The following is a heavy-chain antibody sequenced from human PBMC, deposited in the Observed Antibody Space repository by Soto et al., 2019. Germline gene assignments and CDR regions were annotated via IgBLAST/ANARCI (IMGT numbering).Heavy chain of an antibody. CDR1: RGTNKSYV. J-gene: IGHJ6*02. CDR3: ARGLTVYSAVGHYYYAMDD. CDR2: FIPLFGTP. V-gene: IGHV1-69*01. Sequence: QVQLVQSGAEVKKPGSSVKVSCKASRGTNKSYVFSWVRQSPGQGLEWMGGFIPLFGTPNYAQKFRGRVTLNVGEPTRTVYMDICSLSSQDSAVCYCARGLTVYSAVGHYYYAMDDWGQGTPGTFSS. D-gene: IGHD2-8*01.